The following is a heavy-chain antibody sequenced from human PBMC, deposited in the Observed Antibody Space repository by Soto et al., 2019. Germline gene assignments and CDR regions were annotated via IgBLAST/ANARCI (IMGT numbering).Heavy chain of an antibody. CDR2: IYYSGST. V-gene: IGHV4-39*01. CDR3: ERHLDYDILTGYPQNWFDP. D-gene: IGHD3-9*01. CDR1: GGSISSSSYY. Sequence: QLQLQESGPGLVKPSETLSLTCTVSGGSISSSSYYWGWIRQPPGKGLEWIGSIYYSGSTYYNPSLKSRVTISVDTSKNQFSLKLSSVTAADTAVYYCERHLDYDILTGYPQNWFDPWGQGTLVTVSS. J-gene: IGHJ5*02.